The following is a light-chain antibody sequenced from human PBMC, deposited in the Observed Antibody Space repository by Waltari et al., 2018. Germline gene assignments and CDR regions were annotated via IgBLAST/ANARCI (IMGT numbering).Light chain of an antibody. CDR3: QVWDGDADHPV. CDR1: DITDKT. V-gene: IGLV3-21*03. J-gene: IGLJ2*01. Sequence: YELTQPPSVSVAPGKTAKISCGGHDITDKTAHWYQQKPGQAPVLVISDDTVRPSGIPKRISGSDTATLTIARVEAGDEAVYYCQVWDGDADHPVFGGGTKLTVL. CDR2: DDT.